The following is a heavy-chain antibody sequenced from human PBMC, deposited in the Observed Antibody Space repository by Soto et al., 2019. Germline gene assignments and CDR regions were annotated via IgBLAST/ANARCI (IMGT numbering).Heavy chain of an antibody. Sequence: EVQLLESGGGLVQPGGSLRLSCAASGFTFSSYAMSWVRQSPGKGLEWVSAISGIGGSTYYADSVKGKFTIYRDKYKTKTYLQMNSLRAEDTAVYYCAKVTDYSNLVRFAYWGQGPLVTVSS. CDR1: GFTFSSYA. D-gene: IGHD4-4*01. J-gene: IGHJ4*02. V-gene: IGHV3-23*01. CDR2: ISGIGGST. CDR3: AKVTDYSNLVRFAY.